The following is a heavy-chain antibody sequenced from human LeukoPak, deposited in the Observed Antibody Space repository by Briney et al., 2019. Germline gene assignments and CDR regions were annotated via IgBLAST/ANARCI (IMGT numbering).Heavy chain of an antibody. CDR2: IYYSGST. V-gene: IGHV4-39*07. CDR1: GGSISSSSYY. J-gene: IGHJ3*02. Sequence: KPSETLSLTCTVSGGSISSSSYYWGWIRQPPGKGLEWIGSIYYSGSTSYNPSLKSRVTISVDTSKNQFSLNLSSVTAADTAVYFCARYSPLNAYIWGSSRYKGHAFEIWGQGTMVTVSS. CDR3: ARYSPLNAYIWGSSRYKGHAFEI. D-gene: IGHD3-16*02.